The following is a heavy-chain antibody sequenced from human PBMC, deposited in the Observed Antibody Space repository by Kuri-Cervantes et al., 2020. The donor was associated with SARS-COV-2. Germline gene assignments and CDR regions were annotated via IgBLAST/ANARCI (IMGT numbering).Heavy chain of an antibody. Sequence: ASVKVSCKVSGYTLTELSMHWVRQAPGKGLEWMGGFDPEDGETIYAQKFQGRVTMTEDTSTSTAYMELRSLRSDDTAVYYCARDSIPTLGYCSSTSCYVPYNWFDPWGQGTLVTVSS. J-gene: IGHJ5*02. V-gene: IGHV1-24*01. CDR2: FDPEDGET. CDR3: ARDSIPTLGYCSSTSCYVPYNWFDP. CDR1: GYTLTELS. D-gene: IGHD2-2*01.